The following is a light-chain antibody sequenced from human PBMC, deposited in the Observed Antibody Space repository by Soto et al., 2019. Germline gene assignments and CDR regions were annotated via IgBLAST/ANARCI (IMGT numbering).Light chain of an antibody. CDR2: EVS. J-gene: IGLJ3*02. Sequence: QSVLTQPPSASGSPGQSVTISCAGTSSDVGGYNYVSWYQQHPGKAPKLMIYEVSARPSGVPDRFSGSKSGNTASLTVSGLQGEDEADYYCSSYAGNNNLVFGGGTQLTVL. V-gene: IGLV2-8*01. CDR1: SSDVGGYNY. CDR3: SSYAGNNNLV.